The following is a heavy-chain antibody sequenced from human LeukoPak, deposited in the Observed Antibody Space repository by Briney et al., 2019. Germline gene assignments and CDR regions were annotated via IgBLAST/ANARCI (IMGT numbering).Heavy chain of an antibody. J-gene: IGHJ6*02. CDR2: VFWNGVDK. V-gene: IGHV3-9*01. CDR1: RFMVNDHA. D-gene: IGHD3-16*02. CDR3: SKDISAGGLDV. Sequence: GGSLTLSCVAPRFMVNDHAMHWVRQTPGKGLEWVAGVFWNGVDKGYADSVKGRFTIFRDNAKNSIYLQMNSLRIEDTALYYCSKDISAGGLDVWGPGTPVTVSS.